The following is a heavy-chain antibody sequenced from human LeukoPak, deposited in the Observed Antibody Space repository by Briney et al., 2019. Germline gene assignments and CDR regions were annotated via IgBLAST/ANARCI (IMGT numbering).Heavy chain of an antibody. V-gene: IGHV1-18*01. CDR2: ISAYNGNT. CDR1: GYTFTSYG. CDR3: ARDRQLERRGRYATDY. Sequence: ASVKVSCKASGYTFTSYGISWVRQAPGQGLEWMGWISAYNGNTNYAQKLQGRVTMTTDTSTSTAYMELRSLRSDDTAVYYCARDRQLERRGRYATDYWGQGTLVTVSS. J-gene: IGHJ4*02. D-gene: IGHD1-1*01.